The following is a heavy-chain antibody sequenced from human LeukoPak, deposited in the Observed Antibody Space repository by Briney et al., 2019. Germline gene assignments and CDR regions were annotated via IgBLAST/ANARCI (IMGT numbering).Heavy chain of an antibody. CDR3: AKEGMGVVPRGIDY. Sequence: PGGSLRLSCAASGFTFSSYGMHWVRQAPGKGLEWVAFIRYDGSNKYYADSVKGRFTISRDNSKNTLYLQMNSLRAEDTAVYYCAKEGMGVVPRGIDYWGQGTLVTVSS. CDR2: IRYDGSNK. D-gene: IGHD2-2*01. V-gene: IGHV3-30*02. CDR1: GFTFSSYG. J-gene: IGHJ4*02.